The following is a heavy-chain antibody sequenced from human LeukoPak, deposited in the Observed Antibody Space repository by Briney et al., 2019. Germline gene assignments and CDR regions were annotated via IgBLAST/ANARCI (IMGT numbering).Heavy chain of an antibody. CDR3: ARGPHWVTGDYDAFDI. CDR2: IYYTGST. V-gene: IGHV4-59*01. CDR1: GGSNSSYY. Sequence: SETLSLTCTVSGGSNSSYYWSWIRQPPGKGLEWIGYIYYTGSTNYNPSLTSRVTISVDTSKNQFSLKLTSVTAADTAVYYCARGPHWVTGDYDAFDIWGQGTMVTVSS. D-gene: IGHD4-17*01. J-gene: IGHJ3*02.